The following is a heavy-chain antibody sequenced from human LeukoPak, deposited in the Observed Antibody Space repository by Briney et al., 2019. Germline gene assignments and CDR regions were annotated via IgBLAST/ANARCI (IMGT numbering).Heavy chain of an antibody. D-gene: IGHD3-10*01. V-gene: IGHV1-2*02. CDR1: GYTFTGYY. Sequence: GASVTVSCKASGYTFTGYYMHWARQAPGQGLEWMGWINPNGGGTNYAQKLQGRVTMTTDTSISTAYMELGGLRYDDTAVYYCARVSSSGDYYDNWGQGTLVTVSS. J-gene: IGHJ4*02. CDR3: ARVSSSGDYYDN. CDR2: INPNGGGT.